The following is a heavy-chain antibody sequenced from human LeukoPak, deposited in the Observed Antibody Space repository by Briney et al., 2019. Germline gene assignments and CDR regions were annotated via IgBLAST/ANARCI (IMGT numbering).Heavy chain of an antibody. J-gene: IGHJ5*02. V-gene: IGHV4-39*01. CDR3: ARADVGINWFDP. CDR2: MFYSGST. D-gene: IGHD1-26*01. Sequence: SETLSLTCTVSGGSFSSRSHYWGWIRQTPGKGLEWIGSMFYSGSTYYNPSLKSRVIIFVDTSKNQFYLKVSSVTAADTAVYYCARADVGINWFDPWGQGTLATVSS. CDR1: GGSFSSRSHY.